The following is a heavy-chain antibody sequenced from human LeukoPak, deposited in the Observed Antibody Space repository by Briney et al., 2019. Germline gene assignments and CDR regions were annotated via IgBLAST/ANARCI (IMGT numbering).Heavy chain of an antibody. CDR3: ASIVVEGY. V-gene: IGHV3-21*01. CDR2: ISSSSSYI. D-gene: IGHD2-15*01. CDR1: GFTFSSYI. J-gene: IGHJ4*02. Sequence: AGGSLRLSCAASGFTFSSYIMNWVRQAPGKGLEWVSSISSSSSYIYYADSVKGRFTISRDNAKNSLYLQMNSLRAEDTAVYYCASIVVEGYWGQGTLVTVSS.